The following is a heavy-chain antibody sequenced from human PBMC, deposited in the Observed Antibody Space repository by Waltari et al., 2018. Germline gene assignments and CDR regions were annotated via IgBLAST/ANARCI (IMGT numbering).Heavy chain of an antibody. V-gene: IGHV1-69*01. CDR1: GGTFSSYA. J-gene: IGHJ4*02. D-gene: IGHD3-22*01. CDR2: ISPIFGTA. Sequence: QVQLVQSGAEVKKPGSSVKVSCKASGGTFSSYAISWVRQAPGQGLEWMGGISPIFGTANYAQKVQGRVTITADESTSTAYMELSSLRSEDTAVYYCARTGVGYYPWAFDYWGQGTLVTVSS. CDR3: ARTGVGYYPWAFDY.